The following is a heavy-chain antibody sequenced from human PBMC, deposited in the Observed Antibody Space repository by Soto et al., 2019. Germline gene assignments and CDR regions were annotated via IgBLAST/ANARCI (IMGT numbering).Heavy chain of an antibody. CDR1: GDSVSSNNAA. CDR3: ARARERSSLAGFDY. CDR2: TYYRSKWYN. D-gene: IGHD6-19*01. Sequence: PSQTLSITCAISGDSVSSNNAAWNWIRQSPSRGLEWLRRTYYRSKWYNDYAVSVTSRITINPDTSKNQFSLQLNSVTPEDTAVYYCARARERSSLAGFDYWGQGTLVTVSS. J-gene: IGHJ4*02. V-gene: IGHV6-1*01.